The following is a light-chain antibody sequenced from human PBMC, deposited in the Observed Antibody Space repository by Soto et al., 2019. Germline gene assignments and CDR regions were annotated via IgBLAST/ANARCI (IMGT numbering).Light chain of an antibody. Sequence: QSVLTQPPSASGSPGQSVAISCTGTSSDVGAYNYVAWYQQHPGKVPKLMIYEVSKRPSGVPDRFSGSKSGNTASLTVSGLQADDEADYYCSSYAGNDVFVFGTGTKVTVL. CDR1: SSDVGAYNY. J-gene: IGLJ1*01. V-gene: IGLV2-8*01. CDR3: SSYAGNDVFV. CDR2: EVS.